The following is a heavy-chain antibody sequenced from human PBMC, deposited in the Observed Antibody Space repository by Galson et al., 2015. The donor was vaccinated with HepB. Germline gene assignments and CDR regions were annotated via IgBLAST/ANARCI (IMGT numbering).Heavy chain of an antibody. CDR1: GFTFSSHC. Sequence: SLRLSCAASGFTFSSHCMHWVRQTPGKGLEWVALIWSDGTNKYYAYSVKGRFTISRDNSKNTLYLQMDSLRAEDTAAYYCAREAAIAAPDTFDYWGTGTLVTVTS. V-gene: IGHV3-33*01. D-gene: IGHD6-13*01. CDR3: AREAAIAAPDTFDY. J-gene: IGHJ4*02. CDR2: IWSDGTNK.